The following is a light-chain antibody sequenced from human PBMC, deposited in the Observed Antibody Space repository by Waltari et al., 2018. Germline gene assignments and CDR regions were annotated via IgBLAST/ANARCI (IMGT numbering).Light chain of an antibody. CDR2: QVS. CDR1: SSDVGAYNY. CDR3: SSYTTSGTFV. Sequence: QSALTQPASVSGSPGQSITIPCTGTSSDVGAYNYVSWYQHHPGKAPKLLIYQVSNRPSGVSNRLSCSKSGNTASLTISGLQAEDEGDYYCSSYTTSGTFVFGGGTKLTVL. V-gene: IGLV2-14*01. J-gene: IGLJ2*01.